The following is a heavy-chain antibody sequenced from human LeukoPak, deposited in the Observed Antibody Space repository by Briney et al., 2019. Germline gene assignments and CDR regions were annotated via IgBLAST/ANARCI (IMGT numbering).Heavy chain of an antibody. CDR1: GGSISSYY. Sequence: PSETLSLTCTVSGGSISSYYWSWIRQPPGKGLEWIGYIYYSGSTNYNPSLKSRVTISVDTSKNQFSLKLSSVTAADTAVYYCAREQMTAMVYWGQGTLVTVSS. D-gene: IGHD2-21*02. CDR2: IYYSGST. J-gene: IGHJ4*02. CDR3: AREQMTAMVY. V-gene: IGHV4-59*01.